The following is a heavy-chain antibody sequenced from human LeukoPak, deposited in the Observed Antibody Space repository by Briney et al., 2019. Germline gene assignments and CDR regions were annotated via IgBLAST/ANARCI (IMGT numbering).Heavy chain of an antibody. J-gene: IGHJ4*02. CDR3: ARDMVPAGIASDY. CDR2: INQGGSEK. D-gene: IGHD2-2*01. CDR1: GFTFNSHW. Sequence: GGSLRLSCTASGFTFNSHWIGWVRQAPGKGLEWWANINQGGSEKYYVDSVKGRFTISRDNAKNSLYLQMNSLRAEDTAVYYCARDMVPAGIASDYWGQGALVTVSS. V-gene: IGHV3-7*03.